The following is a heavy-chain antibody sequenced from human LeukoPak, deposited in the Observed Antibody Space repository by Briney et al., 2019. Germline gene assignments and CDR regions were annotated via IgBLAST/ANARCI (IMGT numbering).Heavy chain of an antibody. Sequence: QSGGSLRPSCVASGFAFSSYWMHWVRQAPGKGLVWVSRINSDGSTTDYADSVKGRFTISRDNAKNTLYLQMNSLRAEDTAVYYCAKSDYGDYQSYFDYWGQGTLVTVSS. V-gene: IGHV3-74*01. CDR1: GFAFSSYW. D-gene: IGHD4-17*01. CDR2: INSDGSTT. CDR3: AKSDYGDYQSYFDY. J-gene: IGHJ4*02.